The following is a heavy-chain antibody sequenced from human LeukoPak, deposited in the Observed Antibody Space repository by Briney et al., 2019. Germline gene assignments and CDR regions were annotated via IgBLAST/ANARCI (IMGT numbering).Heavy chain of an antibody. J-gene: IGHJ4*02. CDR2: ISTDGSRT. CDR3: ARGLGGSYPFDC. D-gene: IGHD3-16*02. CDR1: GFTFSNYW. Sequence: PGGSLRLSCAASGFTFSNYWMAWVRQAPGKGLVWVSRISTDGSRTTYADSVKGRFTISRDNAKNTLYLQMNSLRADDTAVYFCARGLGGSYPFDCWGQGALVTVSS. V-gene: IGHV3-74*01.